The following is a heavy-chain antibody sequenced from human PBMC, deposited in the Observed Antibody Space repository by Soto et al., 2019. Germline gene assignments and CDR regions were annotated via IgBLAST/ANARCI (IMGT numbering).Heavy chain of an antibody. J-gene: IGHJ6*02. CDR3: ARLGAFYSSSWNYYYYGMDV. D-gene: IGHD6-13*01. V-gene: IGHV4-39*01. CDR2: IYYSGST. Sequence: PSETLSLTXTVSGGSISSSSYYWGWIRQPPGKGLEWIGSIYYSGSTYYNPSLKSRVTISVDTSKNQFSLKLSSVTAADTAVYYCARLGAFYSSSWNYYYYGMDVWGQGTTVTVSS. CDR1: GGSISSSSYY.